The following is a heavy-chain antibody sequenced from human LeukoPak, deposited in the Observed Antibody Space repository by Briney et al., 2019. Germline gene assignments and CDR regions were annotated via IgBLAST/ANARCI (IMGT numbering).Heavy chain of an antibody. D-gene: IGHD5-18*01. J-gene: IGHJ6*02. CDR3: TKDGRVASAINRPTYYYGMDV. Sequence: GGSLRLSCAASGFTFSNYNINWVRQAPGKGLEWVSCISSRGSYIYYADSVKGRFTISRDNADNSLYLQMNSLRAEDTAVYYCTKDGRVASAINRPTYYYGMDVWGQGTLLTVSS. CDR1: GFTFSNYN. CDR2: ISSRGSYI. V-gene: IGHV3-21*01.